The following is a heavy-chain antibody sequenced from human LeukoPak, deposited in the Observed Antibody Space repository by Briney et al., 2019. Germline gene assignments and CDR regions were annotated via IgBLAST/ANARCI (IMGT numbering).Heavy chain of an antibody. J-gene: IGHJ4*02. CDR3: ARGLDDTIFGVVKGFDY. Sequence: SETLPLTCAVYGGSFSGYYWSWIRQPPGKGLEWIGEINHSGSTNYNPSLKSRVTISVDTSKNLFSLKLSSVTAADTAVYYCARGLDDTIFGVVKGFDYWGQGTLVTVSS. CDR2: INHSGST. D-gene: IGHD3-3*01. CDR1: GGSFSGYY. V-gene: IGHV4-34*01.